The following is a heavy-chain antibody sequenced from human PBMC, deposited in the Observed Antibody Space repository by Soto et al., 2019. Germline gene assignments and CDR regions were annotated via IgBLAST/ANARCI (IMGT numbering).Heavy chain of an antibody. Sequence: QITLKESGPTLVKPTQTLTVTCTFSGFSLSADGVGVGWIRQPPGKALEWLALIYWDDDKRYRPSLKSRLTITKDTSKNQVVLTMTNMDPVDTATYYCAHTYGGTSWPNDAFDVWGQGTVVTVSS. J-gene: IGHJ3*01. D-gene: IGHD2-2*01. CDR1: GFSLSADGVG. CDR3: AHTYGGTSWPNDAFDV. CDR2: IYWDDDK. V-gene: IGHV2-5*02.